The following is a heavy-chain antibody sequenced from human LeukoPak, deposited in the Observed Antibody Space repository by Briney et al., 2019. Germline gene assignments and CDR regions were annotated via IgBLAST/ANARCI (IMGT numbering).Heavy chain of an antibody. Sequence: GSSVKVSCKAFGGTFSNNALSWVRQAPGQGLEWMGGIIPVLGAANYAQKFLGRVTITADESTSTAYMELSGLRSEDTAMYYCASSVGATSWADWGQGTLVTVSS. CDR1: GGTFSNNA. V-gene: IGHV1-69*01. D-gene: IGHD1-26*01. CDR3: ASSVGATSWAD. CDR2: IIPVLGAA. J-gene: IGHJ4*02.